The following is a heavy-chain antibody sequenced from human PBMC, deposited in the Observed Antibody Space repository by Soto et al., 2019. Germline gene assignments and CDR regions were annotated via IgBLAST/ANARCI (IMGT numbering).Heavy chain of an antibody. CDR2: IYYSGST. D-gene: IGHD3-10*01. J-gene: IGHJ6*02. Sequence: SETLSLTCTVSGGSISSYYWSWIRQPPGKGLEWIGYIYYSGSTNYNPSLKSRVTISVDTSKNQFSLKLSSVTAADTAVYYCARQSGSGRSFYYYGMDVWGQGTTVTVSS. CDR1: GGSISSYY. V-gene: IGHV4-59*01. CDR3: ARQSGSGRSFYYYGMDV.